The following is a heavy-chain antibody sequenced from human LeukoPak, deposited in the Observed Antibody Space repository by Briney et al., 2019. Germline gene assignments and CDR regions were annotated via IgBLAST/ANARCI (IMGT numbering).Heavy chain of an antibody. J-gene: IGHJ4*02. Sequence: GGSLRLSCAASGFTFSSYAMHWVRQAPGKGLEWVTVISYDGSNKYYADSVKGRSTISRDNSKNTLDLQMNSLRVEDTAVYYCARGGLQFIDYWGQGTLVTVSS. V-gene: IGHV3-30-3*01. CDR1: GFTFSSYA. D-gene: IGHD5-24*01. CDR3: ARGGLQFIDY. CDR2: ISYDGSNK.